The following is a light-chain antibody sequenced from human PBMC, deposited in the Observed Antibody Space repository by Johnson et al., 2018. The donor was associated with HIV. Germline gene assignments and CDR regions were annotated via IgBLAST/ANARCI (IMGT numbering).Light chain of an antibody. CDR1: SSNIGNNY. Sequence: QSVLTQPPSVSAAPGQKVTISCSGCSSNIGNNYVSWYQLLPGTAPKLLIYDNNKRPSGIPDRFSGSKSGTSATLGITGLQTVDEADYYCGTWDSSLRAYNDVFGSGTKVTVL. J-gene: IGLJ1*01. V-gene: IGLV1-51*01. CDR3: GTWDSSLRAYNDV. CDR2: DNN.